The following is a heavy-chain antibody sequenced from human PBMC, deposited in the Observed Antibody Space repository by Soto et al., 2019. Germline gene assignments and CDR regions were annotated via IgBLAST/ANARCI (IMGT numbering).Heavy chain of an antibody. D-gene: IGHD3-10*02. CDR3: ARDLLVFGYTYADV. CDR2: IIPICATV. Sequence: QVQLVQSGAEVKKPGSSVKVSCKASGGTFSNYALISWVRQAPGRGLEWMGGIIPICATVNYAQKFQGRVWITADESTSTVYMDLGSLRSEYTAVYYCARDLLVFGYTYADVWGQGTTVTGSS. J-gene: IGHJ6*02. V-gene: IGHV1-69*12. CDR1: GGTFSNYA.